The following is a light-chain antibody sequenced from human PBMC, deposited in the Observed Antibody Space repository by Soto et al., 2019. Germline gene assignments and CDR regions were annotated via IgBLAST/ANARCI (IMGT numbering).Light chain of an antibody. V-gene: IGKV1-5*01. CDR1: QSIRSW. CDR2: DDY. CDR3: PQYESYSPLP. J-gene: IGKJ4*01. Sequence: DIQMTQAPSILSASVGDRVTITCRASQSIRSWLAWYQQKPGTAPKLLIYDDYSLESGVQSRFSGRRSGTEFTLPIAGLQPEDFASYACPQYESYSPLPFGGGTKVEI.